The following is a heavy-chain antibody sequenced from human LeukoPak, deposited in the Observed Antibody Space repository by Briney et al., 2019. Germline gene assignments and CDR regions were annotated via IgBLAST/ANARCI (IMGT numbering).Heavy chain of an antibody. CDR1: GGSISSGGYY. CDR2: IYYSGST. Sequence: SETLSLTCTVSGGSISSGGYYWSWIRQHPGKGLEWIGYIYYSGSTYYKTSLKSRVTISVDTSKNQFSLKLSSVTAADTAVYYCARGNYDFWSGTTNYYFDYWGQGTLVTVSS. V-gene: IGHV4-31*03. J-gene: IGHJ4*02. CDR3: ARGNYDFWSGTTNYYFDY. D-gene: IGHD3-3*01.